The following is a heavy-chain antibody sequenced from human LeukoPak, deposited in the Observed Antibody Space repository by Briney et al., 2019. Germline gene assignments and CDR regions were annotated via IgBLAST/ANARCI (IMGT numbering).Heavy chain of an antibody. V-gene: IGHV3-30-3*01. J-gene: IGHJ4*02. Sequence: GGSLRLSCAASGFTFSSYAMHWVRQAPGKGLEWVAVISYDGSNKYYAESVKGRFTISRDNSKNTLYLQMNSLRAEDTAVFYCAKVSGFKITFGGVIDWGQGTPVTVSS. CDR2: ISYDGSNK. CDR1: GFTFSSYA. CDR3: AKVSGFKITFGGVID. D-gene: IGHD3-16*02.